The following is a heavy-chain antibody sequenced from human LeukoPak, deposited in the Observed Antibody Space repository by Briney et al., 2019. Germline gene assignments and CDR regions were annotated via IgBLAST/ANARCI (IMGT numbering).Heavy chain of an antibody. CDR2: IWYDGSNK. Sequence: GGSLRLSCTASGFTFGDYAMSWVRQAPGKGLEWVAVIWYDGSNKYYADSVKGRFTISRDNSKNTLYLQMNSLRAEDTAVYYCARGGVECSSSYHDYYYYYGMDVWGQGTTVTVS. D-gene: IGHD6-6*01. CDR3: ARGGVECSSSYHDYYYYYGMDV. CDR1: GFTFGDYA. J-gene: IGHJ6*02. V-gene: IGHV3-33*01.